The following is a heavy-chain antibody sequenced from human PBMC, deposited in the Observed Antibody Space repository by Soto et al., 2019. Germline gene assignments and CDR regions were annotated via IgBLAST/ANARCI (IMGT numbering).Heavy chain of an antibody. V-gene: IGHV3-74*01. CDR1: GFTFSRYW. D-gene: IGHD5-12*01. J-gene: IGHJ4*02. CDR2: INSDGSTT. Sequence: EVQLVESGGGLVQPGGSLRLSCAASGFTFSRYWMHWVRQAPGKELVWVSRINSDGSTTTYADSVKGRFTISRDNAKNTLYLQMNSLRVEDTALYYCARGGTSGYADFWGQGTVVTVSS. CDR3: ARGGTSGYADF.